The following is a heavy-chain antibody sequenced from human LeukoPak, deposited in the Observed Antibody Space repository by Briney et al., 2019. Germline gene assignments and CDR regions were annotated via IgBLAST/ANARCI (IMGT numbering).Heavy chain of an antibody. V-gene: IGHV3-48*03. CDR1: GFTFSSYE. D-gene: IGHD3-10*01. J-gene: IGHJ4*02. CDR3: AREAGSGTAFGY. Sequence: GGSLRLSCAASGFTFSSYEMNWVRQAPGKGLEWVSYISSSGSTIYYADSVKGRFTISRDNAKNSLYLQMNSLRAEDTAVYYCAREAGSGTAFGYWGQGTLVTVSS. CDR2: ISSSGSTI.